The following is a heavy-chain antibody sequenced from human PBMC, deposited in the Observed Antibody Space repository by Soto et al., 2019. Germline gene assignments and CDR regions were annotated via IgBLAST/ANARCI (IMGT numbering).Heavy chain of an antibody. J-gene: IGHJ6*03. Sequence: GGSMIVSCAAAGVTISSYAMNWVRPDPGKGLEWVSAISGSGGSTYYADSVKGRFTISRDNSKNTLYLQMNSLRAEDTAVYYCAKSRGSVIHRLDYYYYMDVWGKGTTVSV. CDR2: ISGSGGST. V-gene: IGHV3-23*01. CDR1: GVTISSYA. CDR3: AKSRGSVIHRLDYYYYMDV. D-gene: IGHD2-21*01.